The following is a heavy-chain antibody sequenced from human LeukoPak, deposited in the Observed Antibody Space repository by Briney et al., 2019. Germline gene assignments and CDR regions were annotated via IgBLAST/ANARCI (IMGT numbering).Heavy chain of an antibody. CDR3: ATWHNYYESSGLAFDV. CDR1: GGTYSNYA. CDR2: IIPVRGLT. Sequence: SVKVSCKTSGGTYSNYAISWVRQAPGQGPDWMGRIIPVRGLTNYAQKFQGRVTITADTSSSTVYMELSSLTSDDAAMYYCATWHNYYESSGLAFDVWGQGTMVTVSS. V-gene: IGHV1-69*04. D-gene: IGHD3-22*01. J-gene: IGHJ3*01.